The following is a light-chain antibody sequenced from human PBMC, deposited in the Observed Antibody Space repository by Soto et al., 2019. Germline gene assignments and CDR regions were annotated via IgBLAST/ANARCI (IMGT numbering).Light chain of an antibody. CDR2: NAF. Sequence: EIVMTQSPATLSVSPGERATLSCRASQSVTLAWYQQKPGQNPRLLIYNAFTRATGVPARFSGSGSGTDFTLTINSLQSEDFAVYYCQRYNDWPLTFGGGTKVDIK. V-gene: IGKV3-15*01. J-gene: IGKJ4*01. CDR1: QSVT. CDR3: QRYNDWPLT.